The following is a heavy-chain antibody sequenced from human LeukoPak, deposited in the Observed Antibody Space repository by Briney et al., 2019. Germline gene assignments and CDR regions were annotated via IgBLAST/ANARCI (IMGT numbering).Heavy chain of an antibody. D-gene: IGHD6-19*01. J-gene: IGHJ4*02. V-gene: IGHV1-69*05. CDR3: ARAGRVLYSSGWVY. CDR2: IIPIFGTA. CDR1: GGTFSSYA. Sequence: SVKVSCKASGGTFSSYAISWVRQAPGQGLEWVGGIIPIFGTANYAQKFQGRVTITTDESTSTAYMELSSLRSEDTAVYYCARAGRVLYSSGWVYWGQGTLVTVSS.